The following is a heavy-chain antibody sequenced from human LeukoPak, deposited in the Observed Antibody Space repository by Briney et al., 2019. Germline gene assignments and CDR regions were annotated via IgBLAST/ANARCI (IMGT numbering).Heavy chain of an antibody. Sequence: GGSLRLSCAASGFTFSSYSMNWVRQAPGKGLEWVSSISSSSSYIYYADSVKGRFTISRDNAKNSLYLQMNSLRAEDTAVSYCARDHAIYDILTGYYKEDYYYYGMDVWGQGTTSPSP. V-gene: IGHV3-21*01. CDR2: ISSSSSYI. J-gene: IGHJ6*02. CDR3: ARDHAIYDILTGYYKEDYYYYGMDV. CDR1: GFTFSSYS. D-gene: IGHD3-9*01.